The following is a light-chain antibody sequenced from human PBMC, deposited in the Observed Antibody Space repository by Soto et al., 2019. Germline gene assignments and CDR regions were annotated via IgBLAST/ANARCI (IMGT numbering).Light chain of an antibody. V-gene: IGKV3-15*01. CDR2: GAS. J-gene: IGKJ4*01. CDR3: QQYNDWLT. CDR1: QSVSSN. Sequence: EIVMTQSPDTLSVSPGERATLSCRASQSVSSNLAWYQQKPGQAPRLLIYGASTRATGIPARFSGSGSGTEFTLTISSLRSEDCAVYYCQQYNDWLTFGGGTKVEIK.